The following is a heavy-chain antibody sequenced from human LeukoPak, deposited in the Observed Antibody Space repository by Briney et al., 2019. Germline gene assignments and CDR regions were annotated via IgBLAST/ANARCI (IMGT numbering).Heavy chain of an antibody. Sequence: GGSLRLSCAASGFTLATYSMNWVRQAPGKGLEWVSSISSSSAYIYYADSVKGRFTVSRDNAKESLFLQMNSLRPEDTALYYCASLKIRRIGNAFDIWGQGTMVTVSS. CDR3: ASLKIRRIGNAFDI. D-gene: IGHD1-1*01. CDR2: ISSSSAYI. J-gene: IGHJ3*02. CDR1: GFTLATYS. V-gene: IGHV3-21*01.